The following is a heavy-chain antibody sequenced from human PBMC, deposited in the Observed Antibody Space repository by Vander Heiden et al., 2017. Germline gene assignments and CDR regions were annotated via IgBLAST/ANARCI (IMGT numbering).Heavy chain of an antibody. CDR3: ARTVIAAAENWFDP. J-gene: IGHJ5*02. D-gene: IGHD6-13*01. CDR1: GFTFSSYS. V-gene: IGHV3-21*01. Sequence: EVQLVESGGGLVKPGGSLRLSCAASGFTFSSYSMNWVRQAPGKGLEWVSSISSSSSYIYYADSVKGRFTISRDNAKNSLYLQMNSLRAEDTAVYYCARTVIAAAENWFDPWGQGTLVTVSS. CDR2: ISSSSSYI.